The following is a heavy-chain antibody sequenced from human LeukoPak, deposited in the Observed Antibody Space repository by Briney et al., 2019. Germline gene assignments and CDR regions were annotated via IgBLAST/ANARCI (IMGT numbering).Heavy chain of an antibody. CDR1: GFIFTNYF. J-gene: IGHJ4*02. CDR3: ARDQCSF. D-gene: IGHD2-15*01. Sequence: GGSLRLSCAASGFIFTNYFMSWVRQAPGKGLEWVASIKHDGSEKYYVDSVRGRFTISRDNAKNSLYLQMNSLRAEDTAVYYCARDQCSFWGQGTLVTVSS. CDR2: IKHDGSEK. V-gene: IGHV3-7*01.